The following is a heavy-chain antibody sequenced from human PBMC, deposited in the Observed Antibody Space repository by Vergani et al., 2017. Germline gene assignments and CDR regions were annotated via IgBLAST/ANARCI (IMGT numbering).Heavy chain of an antibody. J-gene: IGHJ1*01. CDR1: GFTSSYYG. CDR3: ATKSCGTPGCQIGYFRE. Sequence: QVHLVESGGGVVQPGRSLRLSCVVSGFTSSYYGMHWVRPAPAKGLDWVAVISYDGTQKYYADSVKGRFTISRDNSKSTHYLQMNSLRTEDTAVYYCATKSCGTPGCQIGYFREWGQGTLVTVSS. V-gene: IGHV3-30*03. CDR2: ISYDGTQK. D-gene: IGHD1-1*01.